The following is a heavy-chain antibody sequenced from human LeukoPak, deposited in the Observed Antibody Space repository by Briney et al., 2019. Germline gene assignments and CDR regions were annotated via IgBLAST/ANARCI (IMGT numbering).Heavy chain of an antibody. CDR3: AGSSIGYYSPLDY. J-gene: IGHJ4*02. CDR2: IHHSGST. Sequence: ASGTLSLTCDVSGGSISSGDWWSWVRQPPGKGLVWIGEIHHSGSTNYSPSLRSRLTISMDKSKNQFSLNLNSVTAADTAVYYCAGSSIGYYSPLDYWGQGTLVTVSS. CDR1: GGSISSGDW. V-gene: IGHV4-4*02. D-gene: IGHD3-22*01.